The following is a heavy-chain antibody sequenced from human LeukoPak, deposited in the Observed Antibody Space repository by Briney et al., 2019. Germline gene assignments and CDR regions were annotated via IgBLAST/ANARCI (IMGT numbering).Heavy chain of an antibody. CDR1: GFTFSSYG. CDR3: ARDHRGIAAAGTWIYYYYYYMDV. Sequence: GGSLRLSCAASGFTFSSYGMHWVRQAPGKGLEWVAVIWYDGSNKYYADSVKGRFTISRDNSKNTLYLQMNSLRAEDTAVYYCARDHRGIAAAGTWIYYYYYYMDVWGKGTTVTVSS. CDR2: IWYDGSNK. D-gene: IGHD6-13*01. V-gene: IGHV3-33*01. J-gene: IGHJ6*03.